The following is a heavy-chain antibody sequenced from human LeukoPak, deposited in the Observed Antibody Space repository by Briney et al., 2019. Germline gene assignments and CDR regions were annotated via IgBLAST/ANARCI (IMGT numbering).Heavy chain of an antibody. V-gene: IGHV3-30*04. D-gene: IGHD1-1*01. J-gene: IGHJ4*02. CDR2: ISYDGSNK. Sequence: PGGSLRLSCAGSGFTFSRYTMHWVRQAPGKGLEWVAVISYDGSNKYYADSVKGRFTISRDNSKNTLYLQMNSLRAEDTAVYYCARAANWNDPYDWWGQGTLVTVSS. CDR3: ARAANWNDPYDW. CDR1: GFTFSRYT.